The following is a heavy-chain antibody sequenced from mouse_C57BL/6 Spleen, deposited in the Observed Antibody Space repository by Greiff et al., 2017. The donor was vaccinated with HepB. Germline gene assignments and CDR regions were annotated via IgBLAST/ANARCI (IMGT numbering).Heavy chain of an antibody. J-gene: IGHJ2*01. CDR2: IDPSDSYT. V-gene: IGHV1-50*01. CDR1: GYTFTSYW. CDR3: ARGGVHYYGSSSDY. Sequence: QVQLQQPGAELVKPGASVKLSCKASGYTFTSYWMQWVKQRPGQGLEWIGEIDPSDSYTNYNQKFKGKATLTVDTSSSTAYMQLSSLTSEDSAVYYCARGGVHYYGSSSDYWGQGTTLTVSS. D-gene: IGHD1-1*01.